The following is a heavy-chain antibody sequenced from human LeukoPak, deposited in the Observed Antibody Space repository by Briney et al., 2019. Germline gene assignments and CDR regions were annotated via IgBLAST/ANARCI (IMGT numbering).Heavy chain of an antibody. Sequence: SLRLSCAASGFSFGDDAMHWVRQGPGRDLEWVSGITGNSGARAYADSVRGRFTISRDNAKNSLYLQMNSLRAEDTAFYYCARRSGWFAFDIWGQGIMVTVSS. D-gene: IGHD3-3*01. J-gene: IGHJ3*02. CDR3: ARRSGWFAFDI. CDR2: ITGNSGAR. CDR1: GFSFGDDA. V-gene: IGHV3-9*01.